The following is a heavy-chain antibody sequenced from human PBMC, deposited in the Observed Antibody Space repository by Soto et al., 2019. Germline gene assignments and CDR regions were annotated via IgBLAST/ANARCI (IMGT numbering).Heavy chain of an antibody. J-gene: IGHJ6*02. CDR1: GFTFSSYA. Sequence: GGSLRLSCAASGFTFSSYAMHWVRQATGKGLEYVSAISSNGGSTYYADSVKGRFTISRDNSKNTLYLQMSSLRAEDTAVYYCVKGGGHRATAIPNYYYYYGMDVWGQGTTVTVSS. CDR3: VKGGGHRATAIPNYYYYYGMDV. V-gene: IGHV3-64D*08. D-gene: IGHD2-2*02. CDR2: ISSNGGST.